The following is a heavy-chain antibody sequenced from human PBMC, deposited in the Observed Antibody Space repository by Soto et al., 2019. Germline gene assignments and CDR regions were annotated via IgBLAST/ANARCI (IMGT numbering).Heavy chain of an antibody. CDR1: GGSITSCGYC. V-gene: IGHV4-31*03. J-gene: IGHJ4*02. D-gene: IGHD3-10*01. CDR3: AREWDYFGSGRPPLLSR. Sequence: QVQLQESGPGLVKPSQTLSLTCTVSGGSITSCGYCWTCIRQHPLTGLEWMGHIYYSGSTSYNPSLKSRVTISIDTSKNPFSLKLTSVTAADTAVYYCAREWDYFGSGRPPLLSRWGQGTLVTVSS. CDR2: IYYSGST.